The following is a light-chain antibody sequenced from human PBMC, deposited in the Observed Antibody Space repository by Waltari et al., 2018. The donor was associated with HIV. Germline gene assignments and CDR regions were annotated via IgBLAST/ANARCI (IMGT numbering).Light chain of an antibody. CDR1: SGHTNYP. V-gene: IGLV4-69*01. Sequence: QLGLTQSPSASASLGASVNLTCTLSSGHTNYPIAWHQQRPEKGPRFLMRLNSNGSHTKGDGIPDRFSGSSSGAERYLTISSLQSEDETDYFCQTWGSGIVVFGGGTTLTVL. CDR3: QTWGSGIVV. J-gene: IGLJ2*01. CDR2: LNSNGSH.